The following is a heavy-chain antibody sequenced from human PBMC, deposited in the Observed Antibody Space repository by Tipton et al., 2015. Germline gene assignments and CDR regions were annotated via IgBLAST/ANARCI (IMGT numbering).Heavy chain of an antibody. Sequence: LSLTCTVSGDSISSSSYYWGWIRQPPGKGLEWIGSLYYSGSSYYNPSLKSRVTISVDTSKNQFSLKLTSVTAADTGIYYCAKDRSTFASLWFDSFDIWGQGTTVTVSS. D-gene: IGHD2-21*01. V-gene: IGHV4-39*07. CDR1: GDSISSSSYY. CDR2: LYYSGSS. J-gene: IGHJ3*02. CDR3: AKDRSTFASLWFDSFDI.